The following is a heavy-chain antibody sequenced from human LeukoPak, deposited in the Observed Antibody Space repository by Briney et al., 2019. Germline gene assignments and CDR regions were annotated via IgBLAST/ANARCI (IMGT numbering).Heavy chain of an antibody. CDR1: GGSISSYY. CDR2: IYYRGST. Sequence: SETLSLTCTVSGGSISSYYWNWIRQPPGKGLEWIGYIYYRGSTNYNPSLQSRVTISVDTSKNQFSLKLSSATATDTAMYYCARGDDYKSTLFDYWGQGTLVTVSS. J-gene: IGHJ4*02. V-gene: IGHV4-59*01. CDR3: ARGDDYKSTLFDY. D-gene: IGHD5-12*01.